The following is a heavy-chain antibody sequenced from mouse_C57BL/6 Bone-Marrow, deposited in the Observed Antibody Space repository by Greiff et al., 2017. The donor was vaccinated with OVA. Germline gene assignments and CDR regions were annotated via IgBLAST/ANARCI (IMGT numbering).Heavy chain of an antibody. CDR3: ARGGIYYGSSYDWYFDV. CDR1: GYSITSGYY. Sequence: ESGPGLVKPSQSLSLTCSVTGYSITSGYYWNWIRQFPGNKLEWMGYISYDGSNNYNPSLKNRISITRDTSKNQFFLKLNSVTTEDTATYYCARGGIYYGSSYDWYFDVWGTGTTVTVSS. J-gene: IGHJ1*03. V-gene: IGHV3-6*01. CDR2: ISYDGSN. D-gene: IGHD1-1*01.